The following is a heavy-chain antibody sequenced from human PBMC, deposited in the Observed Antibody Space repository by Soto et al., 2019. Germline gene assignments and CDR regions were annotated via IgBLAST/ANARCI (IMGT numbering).Heavy chain of an antibody. CDR1: EYSFTSHW. Sequence: GESLKICYKGSEYSFTSHWITCVCQLPGKGLEWMCWIDPSNSYTNYSPSFQGHLTLSADKFINTAYLHWSSLKASDTAVYYCARSDGMDVWGRGTTVTVSS. CDR2: IDPSNSYT. J-gene: IGHJ6*01. CDR3: ARSDGMDV. V-gene: IGHV5-10-1*01.